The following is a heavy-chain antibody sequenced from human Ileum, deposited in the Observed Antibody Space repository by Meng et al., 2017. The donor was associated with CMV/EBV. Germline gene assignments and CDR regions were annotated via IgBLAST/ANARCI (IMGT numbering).Heavy chain of an antibody. CDR1: GFTFDDYA. CDR3: AREYSSGWWYFDH. J-gene: IGHJ4*02. D-gene: IGHD6-13*01. CDR2: ISWGGGSA. V-gene: IGHV3-43D*03. Sequence: GESLQISCAASGFTFDDYAMHWVRQAPGKGLEWVSLISWGGGSASYADSVKGRFTISRDNSKNSLFLQMNSLRAEDTALYYCAREYSSGWWYFDHWGQGTLVTVSS.